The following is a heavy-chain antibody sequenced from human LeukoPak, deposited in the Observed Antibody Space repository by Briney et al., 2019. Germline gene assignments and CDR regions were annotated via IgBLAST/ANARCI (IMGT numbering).Heavy chain of an antibody. CDR1: GFTVSSNY. D-gene: IGHD6-19*01. Sequence: PGGSLRLSCAASGFTVSSNYMGWVRQAPGKGLEWVSVIYSGGSTYYADSVKGRFTISRDNSKNTLYLQMNSLRAEDTAVYYCATKIAVATDYWGQGTLVTVSS. J-gene: IGHJ4*02. CDR2: IYSGGST. V-gene: IGHV3-66*01. CDR3: ATKIAVATDY.